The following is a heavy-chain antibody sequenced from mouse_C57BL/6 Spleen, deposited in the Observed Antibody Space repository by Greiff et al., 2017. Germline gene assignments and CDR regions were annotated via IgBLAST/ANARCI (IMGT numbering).Heavy chain of an antibody. J-gene: IGHJ1*03. V-gene: IGHV1-62-2*01. CDR3: ARHEERDYGSRLRYFDV. CDR1: GYTFTEYT. D-gene: IGHD1-1*01. Sequence: QVQLKESGAELVKPGASVKLSCKASGYTFTEYTIHWVKQRSGQGLGWIGWFYPGSGSIKYNEKFKDKATLTADKSSSTVYMELSRLTSEDSAVYFCARHEERDYGSRLRYFDVWGTGTTVTVSS. CDR2: FYPGSGSI.